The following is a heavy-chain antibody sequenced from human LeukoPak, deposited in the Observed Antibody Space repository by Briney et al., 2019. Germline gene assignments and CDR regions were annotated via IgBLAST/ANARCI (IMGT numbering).Heavy chain of an antibody. CDR2: INPNSGGT. D-gene: IGHD3-9*01. J-gene: IGHJ4*02. V-gene: IGHV1-2*02. CDR1: GYTFTGYY. Sequence: GASVKVSCKASGYTFTGYYMHWVRQAPGQGLEWMGWINPNSGGTNYAQKFQGRVTMTRDTSISTAYMELSRLRSDDTAVYYCARSYYDILTGHSQGRFDYWGQGTLVTVSS. CDR3: ARSYYDILTGHSQGRFDY.